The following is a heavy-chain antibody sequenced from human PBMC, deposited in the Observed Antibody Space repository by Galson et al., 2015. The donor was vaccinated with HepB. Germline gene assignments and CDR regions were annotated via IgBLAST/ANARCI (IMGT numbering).Heavy chain of an antibody. D-gene: IGHD1-26*01. CDR1: GGTFSSYA. Sequence: SVKVSCKAYGGTFSSYAISWVRQAPGQGLEWMGGIIPIFGTANYAQKFQGRVTITADESTSTAYMELSSLRSEDTAVYYCARVSGELLNAFDIWGQGTMVTVSS. CDR3: ARVSGELLNAFDI. CDR2: IIPIFGTA. J-gene: IGHJ3*02. V-gene: IGHV1-69*13.